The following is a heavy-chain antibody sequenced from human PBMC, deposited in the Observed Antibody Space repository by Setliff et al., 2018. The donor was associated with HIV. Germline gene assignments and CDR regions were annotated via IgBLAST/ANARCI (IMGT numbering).Heavy chain of an antibody. CDR3: ARGDTTPIYPNYMDV. CDR2: ISPSGSYI. D-gene: IGHD2-21*02. J-gene: IGHJ6*03. Sequence: GGSLRLSCAASGFTFSHYWMHWVRQGPGKGLEWVSSISPSGSYIYYADSMKGRFTISRDNAKNSLYLQMNSLRVEDTAVYYCARGDTTPIYPNYMDVWGKGTTVTVSS. V-gene: IGHV3-21*01. CDR1: GFTFSHYW.